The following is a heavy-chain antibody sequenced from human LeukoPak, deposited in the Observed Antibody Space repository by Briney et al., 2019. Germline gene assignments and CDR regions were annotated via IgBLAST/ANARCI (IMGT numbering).Heavy chain of an antibody. Sequence: GGSLRLSCAASGFTFSIYGMHWVRQAPGKGLEWVTIISHDGTDKYYADSVKGRFTISRDNSRNTLYLQMNSLRPEDTAVYYCAKDLRRDGYNSYWGQGTLVTVSS. CDR1: GFTFSIYG. D-gene: IGHD5-24*01. J-gene: IGHJ4*02. CDR3: AKDLRRDGYNSY. CDR2: ISHDGTDK. V-gene: IGHV3-30*18.